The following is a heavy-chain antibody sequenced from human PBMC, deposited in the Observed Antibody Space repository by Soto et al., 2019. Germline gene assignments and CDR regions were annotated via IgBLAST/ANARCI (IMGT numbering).Heavy chain of an antibody. D-gene: IGHD1-26*01. CDR2: INQSGST. V-gene: IGHV4-34*01. CDR1: GGSFSGYY. CDR3: ARYSTAQWERGLMAFDI. J-gene: IGHJ3*02. Sequence: QVQLQQWGAGLLKPSETLSLTCTVSGGSFSGYYWSWIRQPPGKGLEWIGEINQSGSTNYNPSLKGRVITSVDTSKNQFSLKLSSVTAADTAVYYCARYSTAQWERGLMAFDIWGQGTMVTVSS.